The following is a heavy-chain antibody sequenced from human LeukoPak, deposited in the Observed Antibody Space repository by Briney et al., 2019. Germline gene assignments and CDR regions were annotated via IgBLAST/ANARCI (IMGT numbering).Heavy chain of an antibody. CDR3: AKGLDDYVWGSYRYGGAIDY. CDR1: GFTFSSYG. D-gene: IGHD3-16*02. CDR2: ISYDGSNK. J-gene: IGHJ4*02. V-gene: IGHV3-30*18. Sequence: GRSLRLSCAASGFTFSSYGMHWVRQAPGKGLEWVAVISYDGSNKYYADSVKGRFTISRDNSKNTLYLQMNSLRAEDTAVYYYAKGLDDYVWGSYRYGGAIDYRGQGTLVTVSS.